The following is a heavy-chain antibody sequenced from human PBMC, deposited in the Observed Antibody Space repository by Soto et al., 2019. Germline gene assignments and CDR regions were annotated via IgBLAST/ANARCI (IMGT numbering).Heavy chain of an antibody. J-gene: IGHJ4*02. CDR2: IYYSGST. D-gene: IGHD2-15*01. CDR3: ARHTPAISISDH. CDR1: GGSISSSYY. V-gene: IGHV4-39*01. Sequence: SETLSLTCTVSGGSISSSYYWGWIRQPPGKGLEWIGSIYYSGSTYYNPSLKSRVTISVDTSKNQFSLKLSSVTAADTAVYYCARHTPAISISDHWGQGTLVT.